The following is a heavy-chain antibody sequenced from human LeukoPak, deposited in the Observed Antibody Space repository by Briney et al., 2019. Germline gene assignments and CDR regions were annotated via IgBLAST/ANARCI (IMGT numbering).Heavy chain of an antibody. Sequence: PGGSLRLSCAASGFTFSSYAMHWVRQAPGKGLEYVSAISSNGGSTYYANSVKGRFTISRDNSKNTLYLQMGSLRAGDMAVYYCARAVGSVFGVVTDYFDYWGQGTLVTVSS. J-gene: IGHJ4*02. CDR1: GFTFSSYA. CDR3: ARAVGSVFGVVTDYFDY. D-gene: IGHD3-3*01. V-gene: IGHV3-64*01. CDR2: ISSNGGST.